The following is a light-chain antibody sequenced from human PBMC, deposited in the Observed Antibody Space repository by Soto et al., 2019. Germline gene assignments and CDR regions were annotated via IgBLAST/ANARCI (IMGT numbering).Light chain of an antibody. V-gene: IGLV2-14*01. J-gene: IGLJ1*01. CDR1: SSDVGGYNY. CDR2: EVR. Sequence: QSALTQPASVSGSPGQSITISCTGTSSDVGGYNYLSWYQQHPGQAPKLLIYEVRHRPSGISNRFSGSKSGNTASLTISGLQAEDEADYYCISYSSSTTLYVFGPGTQLTVL. CDR3: ISYSSSTTLYV.